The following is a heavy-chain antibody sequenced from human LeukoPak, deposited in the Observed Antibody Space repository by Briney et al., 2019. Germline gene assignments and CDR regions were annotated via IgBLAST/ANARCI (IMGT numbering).Heavy chain of an antibody. D-gene: IGHD4-17*01. CDR3: ARDFSSGDYYFDY. Sequence: PSETLSLTCTVSGGSISNYYWSWIRQPPGEGLEWIAYIDYSGSTYYNPSLKSRITISVDTSKSQLSLRLSSVTAADTAVYYCARDFSSGDYYFDYWGQGTLVTVSS. CDR1: GGSISNYY. J-gene: IGHJ4*02. V-gene: IGHV4-59*01. CDR2: IDYSGST.